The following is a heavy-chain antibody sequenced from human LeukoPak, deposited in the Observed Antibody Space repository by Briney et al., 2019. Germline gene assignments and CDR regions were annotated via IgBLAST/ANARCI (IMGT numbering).Heavy chain of an antibody. CDR1: GYTFTSYY. CDR3: ARARYSGSYGHDAFDI. J-gene: IGHJ3*02. V-gene: IGHV1-46*01. D-gene: IGHD1-26*01. CDR2: INPSGGST. Sequence: ASVKVSCKASGYTFTSYYMNWVRQAPGQGLEWMGIINPSGGSTSYAQKFQGRVTMTRDTSTSTVYMELSSLRSEDTAVYYCARARYSGSYGHDAFDIWGQGTMVTVSS.